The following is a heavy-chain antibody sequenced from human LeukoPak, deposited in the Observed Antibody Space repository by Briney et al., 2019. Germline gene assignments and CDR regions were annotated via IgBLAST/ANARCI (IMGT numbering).Heavy chain of an antibody. CDR1: GFIGSSNY. CDR2: FYGAAST. CDR3: ARDYYDSSGYYSLNY. J-gene: IGHJ4*02. Sequence: GSLRLSCAASGFIGSSNYMSWVRQAPGKGLEWVSVFYGAASTYYADSVKGRFTISRDNSRNTLYLQMNSLRAEDTAVYYCARDYYDSSGYYSLNYWGQGTLVPVSS. V-gene: IGHV3-66*01. D-gene: IGHD3-22*01.